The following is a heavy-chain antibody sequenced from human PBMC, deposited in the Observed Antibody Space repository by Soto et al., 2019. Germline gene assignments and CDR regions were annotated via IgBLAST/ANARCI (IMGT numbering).Heavy chain of an antibody. CDR1: GYTFTGYY. CDR2: INPNSGGT. J-gene: IGHJ5*02. Sequence: ASVKVSCKASGYTFTGYYMHWMRQAPGQGLEWMGWINPNSGGTNYAQKFQGWVTMTRDTSISTAYMELSRLRSDDTAVYYCARGGSSGWYVPENWFDPWGQGTLVTVSS. V-gene: IGHV1-2*04. CDR3: ARGGSSGWYVPENWFDP. D-gene: IGHD6-19*01.